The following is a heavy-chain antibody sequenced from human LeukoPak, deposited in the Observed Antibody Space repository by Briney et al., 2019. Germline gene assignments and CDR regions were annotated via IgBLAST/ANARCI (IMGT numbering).Heavy chain of an antibody. CDR3: ARGKSSGHGLDY. CDR1: GFTFSHFG. Sequence: GGSLRLSCAASGFTFSHFGMNWVRQAPGKGLEWVSYISSSGSTIYYADSVKGRFTISRDNAKNSLYLQMNSLRAEDTAVYYCARGKSSGHGLDYWGQGTLVTVSS. D-gene: IGHD3-22*01. V-gene: IGHV3-48*04. J-gene: IGHJ4*02. CDR2: ISSSGSTI.